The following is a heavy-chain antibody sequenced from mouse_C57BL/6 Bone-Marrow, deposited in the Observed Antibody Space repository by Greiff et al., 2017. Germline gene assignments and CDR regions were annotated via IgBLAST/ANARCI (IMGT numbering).Heavy chain of an antibody. Sequence: QVQLQQPGAELVKPGASVKLSCKASGYTFTSYWMHWVKQRPGQGLEWIGLIHPHSGSTNYNEKFTSKATLTVDKSSSTAYMQLSSLTSEDSAGYYCARQLRLRFYWYFDVWGTGTTVTVSS. D-gene: IGHD3-2*02. J-gene: IGHJ1*03. CDR3: ARQLRLRFYWYFDV. CDR2: IHPHSGST. V-gene: IGHV1-64*01. CDR1: GYTFTSYW.